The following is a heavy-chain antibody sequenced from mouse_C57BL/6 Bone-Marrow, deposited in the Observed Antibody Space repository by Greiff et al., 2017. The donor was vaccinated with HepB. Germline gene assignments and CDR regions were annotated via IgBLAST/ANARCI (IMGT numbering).Heavy chain of an antibody. CDR1: GYAFSSSW. D-gene: IGHD1-1*01. Sequence: VQGVESGPELVKPGASVKISCTASGYAFSSSWMKWVKQRPGKGLEWIGRIYHGDGDTTYNGKFKGKATLTADKTSSTAYMQLSILTPEDSAVYVCACCSAITTVVAKYAMDYWGQGTSVTVSS. CDR2: IYHGDGDT. CDR3: ACCSAITTVVAKYAMDY. V-gene: IGHV1-82*01. J-gene: IGHJ4*01.